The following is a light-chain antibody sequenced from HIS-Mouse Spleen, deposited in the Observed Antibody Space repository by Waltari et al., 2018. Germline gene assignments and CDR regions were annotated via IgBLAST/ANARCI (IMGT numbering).Light chain of an antibody. V-gene: IGLV2-23*01. CDR1: SSDVGSYNL. CDR3: CSYAGSSTWV. CDR2: EGS. Sequence: QSALTQPASVSGSPGQSITISCTGTSSDVGSYNLVSWYQQHPGQAPKLMIYEGSKRPSGASNRFSGSKSGNTASLTISGLQAEDEADYYCCSYAGSSTWVFGGGTKLTVL. J-gene: IGLJ3*02.